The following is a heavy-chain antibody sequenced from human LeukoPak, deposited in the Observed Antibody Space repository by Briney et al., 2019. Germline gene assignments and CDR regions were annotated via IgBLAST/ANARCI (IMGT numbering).Heavy chain of an antibody. CDR3: ARAPPLYSSFYFDY. V-gene: IGHV1-69*13. J-gene: IGHJ4*02. Sequence: ASVKVSCKASGGTFSSYANSWVRQAPGQGLEWMGGIVPIFGTANYAQKFQGRVTITADESTSTAYMELSSLRSEDTAVYYCARAPPLYSSFYFDYWGQGTLVTVSS. CDR1: GGTFSSYA. CDR2: IVPIFGTA. D-gene: IGHD6-6*01.